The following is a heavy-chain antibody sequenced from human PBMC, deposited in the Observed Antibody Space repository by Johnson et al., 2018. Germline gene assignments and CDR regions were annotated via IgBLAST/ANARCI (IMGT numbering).Heavy chain of an antibody. Sequence: QVQLVQSGGGVVQPGRSLRLSCAASGFTFSSYGMHWVRQAPGKGLEWVAVISYDGSNKYYADSVKGRFTISRDNSKNTLYLQMNSLRAEETAVYYCARDELGIGYYYYYMDVWGKGTTVTVSS. CDR2: ISYDGSNK. CDR1: GFTFSSYG. CDR3: ARDELGIGYYYYYMDV. V-gene: IGHV3-30*03. D-gene: IGHD7-27*01. J-gene: IGHJ6*03.